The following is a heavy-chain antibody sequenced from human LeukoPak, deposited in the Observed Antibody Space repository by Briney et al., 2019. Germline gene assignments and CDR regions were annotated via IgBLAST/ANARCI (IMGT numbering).Heavy chain of an antibody. V-gene: IGHV3-33*01. CDR1: GFTFRNYG. CDR2: IWYDGSRD. Sequence: GGSLRLSCAASGFTFRNYGMNWVRQAPGKGLEWVALIWYDGSRDYYVDFVKGRFTVSRDNSKNTLYLQMKNLRAEDTAVYYCATVRGSDWYMDYWGQGTLVTVSS. D-gene: IGHD6-19*01. CDR3: ATVRGSDWYMDY. J-gene: IGHJ4*01.